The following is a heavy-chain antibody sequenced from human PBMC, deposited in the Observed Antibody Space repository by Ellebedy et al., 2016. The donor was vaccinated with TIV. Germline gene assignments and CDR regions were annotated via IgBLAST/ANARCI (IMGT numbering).Heavy chain of an antibody. CDR3: AGGYSSGWTDY. Sequence: MPSETLSLTCTVSGGSISSYYWSWIRQPAGKGLEWIGRIYTSGSTNYNPSLKSRVTMPVDTSKNQFSLKLGPVTAADTAVYSCAGGYSSGWTDYWGQGTLVTVSS. CDR1: GGSISSYY. D-gene: IGHD6-19*01. J-gene: IGHJ4*01. CDR2: IYTSGST. V-gene: IGHV4-4*07.